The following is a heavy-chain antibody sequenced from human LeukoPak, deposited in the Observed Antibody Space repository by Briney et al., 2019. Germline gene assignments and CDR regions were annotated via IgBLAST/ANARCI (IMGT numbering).Heavy chain of an antibody. CDR2: INPNSGGI. J-gene: IGHJ4*02. Sequence: ASVTVSFKASGYTFTGYYIHWVRQASGQGLEWMGWINPNSGGINYAQKFQGRVTMTRDTSMSTAYMELSGLRSDDTAVYYCSGDSGYCSGGSCWYFDFWGQGTLVTVSA. D-gene: IGHD2-15*01. V-gene: IGHV1-2*02. CDR1: GYTFTGYY. CDR3: SGDSGYCSGGSCWYFDF.